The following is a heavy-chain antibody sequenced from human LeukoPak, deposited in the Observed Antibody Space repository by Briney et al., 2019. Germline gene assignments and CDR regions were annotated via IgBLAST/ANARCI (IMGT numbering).Heavy chain of an antibody. CDR2: IDGGHYPT. D-gene: IGHD5-18*01. V-gene: IGHV3-23*01. CDR3: GKTTAGYSSGQKPAWPVDY. CDR1: GFSFSSFA. Sequence: GGSLRLSCAASGFSFSSFAMTWVRQAPGKGLEWVSSIDGGHYPTYNTDSVKGRFTISRDNSRNTLYLQMNSLRADDTAVYYCGKTTAGYSSGQKPAWPVDYWGQGTLVTVSS. J-gene: IGHJ4*02.